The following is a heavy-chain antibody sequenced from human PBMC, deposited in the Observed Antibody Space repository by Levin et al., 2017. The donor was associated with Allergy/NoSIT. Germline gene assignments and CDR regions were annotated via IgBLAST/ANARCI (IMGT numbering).Heavy chain of an antibody. Sequence: GESLKISCAASGFTFSSYWMHWVRQAPGKGLVWVSRINSDGSSTSYADSVKGRFTISRDNAKNTLYLQMNSLRAEDTAVYYCARVRATAMVFDYWGQGTLVTVSS. CDR1: GFTFSSYW. CDR2: INSDGSST. CDR3: ARVRATAMVFDY. V-gene: IGHV3-74*01. J-gene: IGHJ4*02. D-gene: IGHD5-18*01.